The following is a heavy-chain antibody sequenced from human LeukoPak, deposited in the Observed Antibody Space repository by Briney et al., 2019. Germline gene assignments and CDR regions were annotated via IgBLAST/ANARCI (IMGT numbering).Heavy chain of an antibody. CDR2: ISSSSSYI. CDR3: ARDFGGYTNAFDI. V-gene: IGHV3-21*01. D-gene: IGHD3-3*01. J-gene: IGHJ3*02. Sequence: GGSLRLSCAASGFTFSSYGMNWVRQAPGKRLEWVSSISSSSSYIYYADSVKGRFTIFRNNAKNSLYLQMDSLRAEDTAVYYCARDFGGYTNAFDIWGQGTMVTVSS. CDR1: GFTFSSYG.